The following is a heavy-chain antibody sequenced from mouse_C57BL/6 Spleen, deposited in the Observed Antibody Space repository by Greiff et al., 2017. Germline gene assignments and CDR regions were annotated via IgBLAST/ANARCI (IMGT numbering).Heavy chain of an antibody. Sequence: VQLQQSGPELVKPGASVKISCKASGYTFTDYYMNWVKQSHGKSLEWIGDINPNNGGTSYNQKFKGKATLTVDKSSSTGYMELRSLTSEDSAVYYCARRTTVVATFWFAYWGQGTLVTVSA. V-gene: IGHV1-26*01. CDR3: ARRTTVVATFWFAY. CDR2: INPNNGGT. D-gene: IGHD1-1*01. CDR1: GYTFTDYY. J-gene: IGHJ3*01.